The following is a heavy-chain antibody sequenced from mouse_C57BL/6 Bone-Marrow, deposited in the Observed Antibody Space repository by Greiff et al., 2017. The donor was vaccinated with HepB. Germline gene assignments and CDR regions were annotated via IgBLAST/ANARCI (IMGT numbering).Heavy chain of an antibody. Sequence: EVKLMESGGGLVKPGGSLKLSCAASGFTFSSYAMSWVRQTPEKRLEWVATISDGGSYTYYPDNVKGRFTISRDNAMNNLYLQMSHLKSEDTAMYYCARAPYYYGSSPYWYFDVWGTGTTVTVSS. CDR3: ARAPYYYGSSPYWYFDV. CDR1: GFTFSSYA. V-gene: IGHV5-4*03. D-gene: IGHD1-1*01. CDR2: ISDGGSYT. J-gene: IGHJ1*03.